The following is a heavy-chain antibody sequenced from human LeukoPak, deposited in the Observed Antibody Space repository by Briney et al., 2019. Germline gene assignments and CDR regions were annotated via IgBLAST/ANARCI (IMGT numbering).Heavy chain of an antibody. V-gene: IGHV4-30-4*08. J-gene: IGHJ4*02. CDR3: ARDRGQRAGREHQIDY. Sequence: SQTLSLTCTVSGGSISSGSYYWSWIRQPPGKGLEWIGYIYFSGSTYYNPSLKSRVTISIDTSKNQFSLKLSSVTAADTAVYYCARDRGQRAGREHQIDYWGQGTLVTVSS. CDR2: IYFSGST. CDR1: GGSISSGSYY. D-gene: IGHD3-10*01.